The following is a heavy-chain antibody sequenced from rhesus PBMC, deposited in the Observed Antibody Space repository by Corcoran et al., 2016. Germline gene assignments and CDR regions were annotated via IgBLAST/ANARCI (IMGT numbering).Heavy chain of an antibody. CDR1: GFSISTTGTG. D-gene: IGHD2-15*01. Sequence: QVTLKESGPALVKPTQTLTLTCTFSGFSISTTGTGVGWIRQPPGKALEWLASIYWNNSKYYNTSLKSSLTISKYTSKYQVVLTMTIMDPVDTATYYCARVRGIVVVLTAPPVWYFDLWGPGTPITISS. V-gene: IGHV2-95*01. J-gene: IGHJ2*01. CDR2: IYWNNSK. CDR3: ARVRGIVVVLTAPPVWYFDL.